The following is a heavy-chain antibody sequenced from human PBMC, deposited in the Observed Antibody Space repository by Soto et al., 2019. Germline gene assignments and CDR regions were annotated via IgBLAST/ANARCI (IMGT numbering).Heavy chain of an antibody. Sequence: PWGSLRLSCAASGFTFSSYAMSWVRQAPGKGLEWVSAISGSGGSTYYADSVKGRFTISRDNSKNTLYLQMNSLRAEDTAVYYCAKPRYYDFWSGYYYFDHWGQGTLVTVSS. J-gene: IGHJ4*02. V-gene: IGHV3-23*01. CDR1: GFTFSSYA. CDR3: AKPRYYDFWSGYYYFDH. D-gene: IGHD3-3*01. CDR2: ISGSGGST.